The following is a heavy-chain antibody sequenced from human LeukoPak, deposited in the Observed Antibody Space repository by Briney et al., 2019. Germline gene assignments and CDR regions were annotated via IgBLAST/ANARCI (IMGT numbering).Heavy chain of an antibody. CDR1: GGSISSYY. Sequence: PSETLSLTCTVSGGSISSYYWNWIRQPAGKGLEWIGRIYTSGTTNYNPSLKSRVTMSVDTSKNQFSLKLSSVTAADTAVYYCARLRTLLPFFDYWGQGTLVTVSS. J-gene: IGHJ4*02. CDR2: IYTSGTT. D-gene: IGHD2-15*01. V-gene: IGHV4-4*07. CDR3: ARLRTLLPFFDY.